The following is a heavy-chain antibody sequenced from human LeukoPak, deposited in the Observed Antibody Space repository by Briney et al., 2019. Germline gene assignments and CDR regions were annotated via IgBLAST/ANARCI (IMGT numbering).Heavy chain of an antibody. D-gene: IGHD3-22*01. CDR3: TTDRYYYDYSGYAFDI. CDR2: IKSKTDGGTT. J-gene: IGHJ3*02. Sequence: ESGGSLRLSCAASGFTFSNAWMSWVRQAPGKGLEWVGRIKSKTDGGTTDYAAPGKGRFTISRDDSKNTLYLQMNSLKTEDTAVYYCTTDRYYYDYSGYAFDIWGQGTMVTVSS. V-gene: IGHV3-15*01. CDR1: GFTFSNAW.